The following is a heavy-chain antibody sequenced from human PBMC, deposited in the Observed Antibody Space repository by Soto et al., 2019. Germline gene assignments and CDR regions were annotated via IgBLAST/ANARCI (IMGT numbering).Heavy chain of an antibody. V-gene: IGHV3-33*01. D-gene: IGHD3-10*01. J-gene: IGHJ5*02. Sequence: QVQLVESGGGVVQPGRSLRLSCAASGFTFSSYGMHWVRQAPGKGLEWVAVIWYDGSNKYYAESVKGRVTISRDNSKNTLYLQMNRLIADDTAVYYCARGVEGSGSTNGFDPWGQGTLVTVSS. CDR3: ARGVEGSGSTNGFDP. CDR1: GFTFSSYG. CDR2: IWYDGSNK.